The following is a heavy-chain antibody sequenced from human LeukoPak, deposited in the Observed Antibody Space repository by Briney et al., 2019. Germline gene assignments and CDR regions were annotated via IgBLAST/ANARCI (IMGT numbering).Heavy chain of an antibody. V-gene: IGHV1-69*04. J-gene: IGHJ6*02. CDR1: GGTFSSYA. CDR3: AMGLAAAGNHYYYGMDV. D-gene: IGHD6-13*01. Sequence: GASVKVSFKASGGTFSSYAISWVRQAPGQGLEWMGRIIPIFGIANYAQKFQGRVTITADKSTSTAYMELSSLRSEDTAVYYCAMGLAAAGNHYYYGMDVWGQGTTVTVSS. CDR2: IIPIFGIA.